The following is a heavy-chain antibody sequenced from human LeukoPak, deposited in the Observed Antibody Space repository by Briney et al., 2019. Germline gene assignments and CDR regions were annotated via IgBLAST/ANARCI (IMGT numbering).Heavy chain of an antibody. CDR1: GFTFSTYT. J-gene: IGHJ4*02. V-gene: IGHV3-21*01. CDR3: ARTQGVDDRYDY. D-gene: IGHD3-3*01. CDR2: IISSGTNI. Sequence: GGSLRLSCAASGFTFSTYTMNWVRQAPGKGLEWVSSIISSGTNIYYADSVKGRFTISRDNAKNSLYLQMNSLRAEDTAVYYCARTQGVDDRYDYWGQGTLVTVSS.